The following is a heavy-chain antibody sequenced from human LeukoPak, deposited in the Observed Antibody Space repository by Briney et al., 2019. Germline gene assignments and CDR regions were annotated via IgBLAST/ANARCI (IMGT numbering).Heavy chain of an antibody. CDR1: GFTFSSYG. D-gene: IGHD1-26*01. V-gene: IGHV3-30*03. CDR3: AFLRRWAFDY. Sequence: GGSLRLSCAASGFTFSSYGMHWVRQAPGKGLEWVAVISYDGSNKYYADSVKGRFTISRDNSKNTLYLQMNSLRAEDTAVYYCAFLRRWAFDYWGQGTLVTVSS. J-gene: IGHJ4*02. CDR2: ISYDGSNK.